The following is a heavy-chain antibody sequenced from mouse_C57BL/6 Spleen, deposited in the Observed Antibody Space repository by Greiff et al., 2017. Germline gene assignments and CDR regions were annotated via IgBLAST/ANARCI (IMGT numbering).Heavy chain of an antibody. V-gene: IGHV5-17*01. Sequence: EVQLVESGGGLVKPGGSLKLSCAASGFTFSDSGMHWVRQAPEKGLEWVAYISSGSSTIYYADTVKGRFTISRDNAKNTLFLQMTSLRSEDTAMYYCARAAYYYGDYWGQGTTLTVSS. CDR2: ISSGSSTI. D-gene: IGHD6-1*01. CDR3: ARAAYYYGDY. CDR1: GFTFSDSG. J-gene: IGHJ2*01.